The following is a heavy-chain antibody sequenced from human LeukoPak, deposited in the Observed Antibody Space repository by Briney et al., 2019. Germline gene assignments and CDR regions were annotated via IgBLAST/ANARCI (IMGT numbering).Heavy chain of an antibody. CDR2: IYPGDSDT. CDR1: GYSFTSYW. CDR3: ARLGLDYYDSSGYPDRSYWYFDL. D-gene: IGHD3-22*01. V-gene: IGHV5-51*01. J-gene: IGHJ2*01. Sequence: GESLQISCKGSGYSFTSYWIGWVRQMPGKGLEWMGIIYPGDSDTRYSPSFQGQVTISADKSISTAYLQWSSLKASDTAMYYCARLGLDYYDSSGYPDRSYWYFDLWGRGTLVTVSS.